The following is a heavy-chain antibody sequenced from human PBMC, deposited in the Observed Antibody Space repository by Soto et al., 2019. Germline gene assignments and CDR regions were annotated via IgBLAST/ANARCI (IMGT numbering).Heavy chain of an antibody. CDR3: AHTHSSSYPIEVFVADLDAYDI. CDR1: GFSLSTSGGG. Sequence: GSGPTLVNPTQTLTLTCTFSGFSLSTSGGGVGWIRQPPGKALEWLSLIYWDDDKRYSPFLKSRLTITKDTSQNQVVLTMTNMDPVDTATYYCAHTHSSSYPIEVFVADLDAYDIWGQGTMVTVSS. D-gene: IGHD2-15*01. CDR2: IYWDDDK. J-gene: IGHJ3*02. V-gene: IGHV2-5*02.